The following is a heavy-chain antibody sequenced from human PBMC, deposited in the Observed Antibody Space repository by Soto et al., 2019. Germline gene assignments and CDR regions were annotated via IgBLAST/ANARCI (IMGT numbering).Heavy chain of an antibody. V-gene: IGHV4-4*02. J-gene: IGHJ6*03. D-gene: IGHD2-2*01. Sequence: PSETLSLTCAVSGVSIGSPNWWTWVRQAPGKGLEWIGEMWPSGGTTYNPSLRNRVTISVDTSKNHLSLTLSSVTAADTAVYYCARTYVTDMVVGTAAKDYMDVWGKGTTVTVSS. CDR1: GVSIGSPNW. CDR3: ARTYVTDMVVGTAAKDYMDV. CDR2: MWPSGGT.